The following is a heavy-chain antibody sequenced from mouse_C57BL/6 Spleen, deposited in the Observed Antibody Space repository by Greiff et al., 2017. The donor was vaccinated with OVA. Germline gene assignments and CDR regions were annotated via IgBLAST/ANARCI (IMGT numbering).Heavy chain of an antibody. CDR1: GFSLSTFGMG. Sequence: QVTLKVSGPGILQPSQTLSLSCSFSGFSLSTFGMGVGWIRQPSGKGLEWPAHIWWDDDKYYNPALKSRLTISKDTPKNQVFLKIANVDTADTATYYCARIAKDYYGSSPKYFDVWGTGTTVTVSS. V-gene: IGHV8-8*01. CDR2: IWWDDDK. J-gene: IGHJ1*03. CDR3: ARIAKDYYGSSPKYFDV. D-gene: IGHD1-1*01.